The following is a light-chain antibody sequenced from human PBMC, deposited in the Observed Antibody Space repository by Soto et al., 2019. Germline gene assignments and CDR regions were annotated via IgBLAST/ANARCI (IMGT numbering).Light chain of an antibody. CDR1: QSVSSY. V-gene: IGKV3-11*01. CDR3: QQRSNWPSIT. J-gene: IGKJ5*01. CDR2: DAS. Sequence: EIVMTQSPATLSVSPGERSTLSCRASQSVSSYLAWYQRKPGQAPRLLIYDASNRATGIPARFSGSGSGTDFTLTINSLEPEDFAVYYCQQRSNWPSITFGQGTRLEI.